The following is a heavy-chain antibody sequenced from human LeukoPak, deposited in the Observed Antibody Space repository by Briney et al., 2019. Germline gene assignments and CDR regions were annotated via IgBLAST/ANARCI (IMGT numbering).Heavy chain of an antibody. V-gene: IGHV3-38-3*01. CDR3: AKGSGVGIINDAFDI. J-gene: IGHJ3*02. CDR2: ISGGST. CDR1: GFTVSSNE. D-gene: IGHD3-3*01. Sequence: GGSLRLSCAASGFTVSSNEMSWVRQAPGKGLEWVSSISGGSTYYADSRKGRSTISRDNSKNTLYLQMNSLRAEDTAVYYCAKGSGVGIINDAFDIWGQGTMVTVSS.